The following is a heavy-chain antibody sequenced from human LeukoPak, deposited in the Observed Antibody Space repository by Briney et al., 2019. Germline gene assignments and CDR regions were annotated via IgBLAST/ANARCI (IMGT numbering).Heavy chain of an antibody. CDR3: ARDYGGSDFDY. V-gene: IGHV3-7*01. J-gene: IGHJ4*02. CDR2: INQDGSEK. D-gene: IGHD3-16*01. Sequence: GGSLRLSCAVSGFSFSAYWMNWVRRAPGKGLEWVANINQDGSEKHYVDSVKGRFTISRDNAKNSLYLQINSLSAEDTAVYYCARDYGGSDFDYWGQGTLVTVSS. CDR1: GFSFSAYW.